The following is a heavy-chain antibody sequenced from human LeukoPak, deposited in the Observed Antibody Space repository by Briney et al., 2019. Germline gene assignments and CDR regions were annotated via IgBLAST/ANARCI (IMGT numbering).Heavy chain of an antibody. CDR3: ARTANFAAGYYIDY. CDR1: GFTFSSYT. V-gene: IGHV3-21*01. Sequence: GGSLRLSCAASGFTFSSYTMNWVRQAPGKGLEWVSSISGSSRHKYYADSVKGRFTNSRDNAKNSLYLQMNSLRAEDTAVYYCARTANFAAGYYIDYWGQGTLVTVSS. CDR2: ISGSSRHK. D-gene: IGHD6-13*01. J-gene: IGHJ4*02.